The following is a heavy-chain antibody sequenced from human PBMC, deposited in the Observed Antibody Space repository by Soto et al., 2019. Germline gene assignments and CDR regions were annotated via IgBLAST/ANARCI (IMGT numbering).Heavy chain of an antibody. J-gene: IGHJ4*02. CDR3: ARLYTGYEAFDY. CDR1: GGSINSGDYY. Sequence: PSETLSLTCSVSGGSINSGDYYWSWIRQSPGKGLEWIGYIYYSGSTYYNPSLKSRSTISIDTSKNQFFLDVDSVTAADTAVYYCARLYTGYEAFDYWGQGTLVTVPQ. CDR2: IYYSGST. V-gene: IGHV4-30-4*01. D-gene: IGHD5-12*01.